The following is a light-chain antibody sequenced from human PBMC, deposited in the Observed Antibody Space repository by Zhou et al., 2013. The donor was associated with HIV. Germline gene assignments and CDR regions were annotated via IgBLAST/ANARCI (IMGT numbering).Light chain of an antibody. J-gene: IGKJ5*01. CDR3: QQAYSTHPIT. V-gene: IGKV1-8*01. CDR1: QAISTY. Sequence: AIRMTQSPSSFSASTGDRVTITCRASQAISTYLAWYQQKPGKAPNLLIYAASTLQPGVPSRFSGSGSGTDFTLTISCLQSEDFATYYCQQAYSTHPITFGQGTQLEIK. CDR2: AAS.